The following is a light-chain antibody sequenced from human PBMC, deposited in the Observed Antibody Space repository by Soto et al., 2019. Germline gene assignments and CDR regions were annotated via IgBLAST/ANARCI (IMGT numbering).Light chain of an antibody. CDR3: QQYYSYPPWT. Sequence: AIRMTQSPSSFSASTGDRVTITCRASQGISSYLAWYQQKPGKAPKLLIYAASTLQSGVPLRFSGSGSGTDFTLTISCLQSEDFATYYCQQYYSYPPWTFGQGTKVELK. CDR2: AAS. CDR1: QGISSY. V-gene: IGKV1-8*01. J-gene: IGKJ1*01.